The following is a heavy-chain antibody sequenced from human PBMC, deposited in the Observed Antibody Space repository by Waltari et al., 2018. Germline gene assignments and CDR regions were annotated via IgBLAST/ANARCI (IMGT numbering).Heavy chain of an antibody. CDR2: IYYSGST. J-gene: IGHJ4*02. CDR3: ARETLYYFDY. Sequence: QVQLQESGPGLVKPSETLSLTCTVSGGSISSYYWSWIRQPPGKGLDWIGFIYYSGSTNYNPSLKSRVTISVDTSKNQFSLKLSSVTAADTAVYYCARETLYYFDYWGQGTLVTVSS. CDR1: GGSISSYY. V-gene: IGHV4-59*01.